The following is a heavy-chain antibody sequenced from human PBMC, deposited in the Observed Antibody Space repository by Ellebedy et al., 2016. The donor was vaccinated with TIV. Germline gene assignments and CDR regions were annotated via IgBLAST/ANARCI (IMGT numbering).Heavy chain of an antibody. J-gene: IGHJ4*02. D-gene: IGHD1-26*01. CDR2: INPSGGST. V-gene: IGHV1-46*04. CDR3: ARVKWELPFDY. Sequence: AASVKVSCKASGYTFTRNYMHWVRQAPGQGLEWMGIINPSGGSTSYAQKLQGRVTMTRDTSTSTVYMELSRLGSEDTAVYYCARVKWELPFDYWGQGTLVTVSS. CDR1: GYTFTRNY.